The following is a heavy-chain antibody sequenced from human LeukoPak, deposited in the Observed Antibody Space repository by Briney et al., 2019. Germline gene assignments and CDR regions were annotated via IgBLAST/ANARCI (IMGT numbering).Heavy chain of an antibody. V-gene: IGHV1-2*02. CDR1: GYTFTGYY. D-gene: IGHD3-22*01. J-gene: IGHJ4*02. CDR3: ARRIGDSSGYYYEYFDY. CDR2: INPNSGGT. Sequence: GASVKVSCKASGYTFTGYYMHWVRQAPGQGLEWMGWINPNSGGTNYAQKFQGRVTMTRDTSISTAYMELSRLRSDDTAVYYCARRIGDSSGYYYEYFDYWGQGTLVTVSS.